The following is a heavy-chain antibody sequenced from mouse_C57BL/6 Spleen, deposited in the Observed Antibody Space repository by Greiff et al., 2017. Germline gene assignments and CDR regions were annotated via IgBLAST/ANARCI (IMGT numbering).Heavy chain of an antibody. CDR3: ARGDRYFDV. CDR1: GYSFTGYY. J-gene: IGHJ1*03. V-gene: IGHV1-42*01. CDR2: INPSTGGT. Sequence: EVQRVESGPELVKPGASVKISCKASGYSFTGYYMNWVKQSPEKSLEWIGEINPSTGGTTYNQKFKAKATLTVDKSSSTAYMQLKSLTSEDSAVYYCARGDRYFDVWGTGTTVTVSS.